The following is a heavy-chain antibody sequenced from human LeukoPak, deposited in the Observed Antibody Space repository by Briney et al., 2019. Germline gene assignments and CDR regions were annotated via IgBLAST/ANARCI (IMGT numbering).Heavy chain of an antibody. Sequence: PGGSLRLSCTASGFTFSNYCMHWVRQTPGKGLIWVSRICPGRTITNYADSVKGRFTISRDDAKNMMFLQMNSLRADDTAVYYCVRDFRSADYWGQGILVTVSS. CDR1: GFTFSNYC. V-gene: IGHV3-74*01. CDR2: ICPGRTIT. CDR3: VRDFRSADY. J-gene: IGHJ4*02.